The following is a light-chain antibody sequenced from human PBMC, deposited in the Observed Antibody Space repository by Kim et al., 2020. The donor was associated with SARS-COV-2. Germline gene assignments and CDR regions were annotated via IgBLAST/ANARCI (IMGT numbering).Light chain of an antibody. CDR2: YDS. Sequence: PGKTARIAYGGNNIGSKSVQWYQQKPGQAPVLVIYYDSDWPSGIPERFSGSNSGNTATLTISRVEAGDEADYYCQVWDSSSDHHWVFGGGTQLTVL. J-gene: IGLJ3*02. CDR1: NIGSKS. V-gene: IGLV3-21*04. CDR3: QVWDSSSDHHWV.